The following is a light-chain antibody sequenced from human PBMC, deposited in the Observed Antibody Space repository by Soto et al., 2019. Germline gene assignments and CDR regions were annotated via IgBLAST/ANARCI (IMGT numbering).Light chain of an antibody. V-gene: IGKV3-20*01. CDR1: QSVSGNY. Sequence: EIVLTQSPGTLSLAPGERATLSCRASQSVSGNYLAWYQQKPGQSPRLLIYGTSSRVTGISDRFSGSGSGTDFTLPISRLEPEDFAVYYCQQYGSTPPITFGQGTRLEIK. CDR2: GTS. CDR3: QQYGSTPPIT. J-gene: IGKJ5*01.